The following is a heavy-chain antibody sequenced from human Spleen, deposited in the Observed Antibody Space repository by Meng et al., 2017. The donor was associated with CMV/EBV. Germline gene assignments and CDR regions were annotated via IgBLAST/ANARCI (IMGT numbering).Heavy chain of an antibody. CDR2: IRHHGRDK. CDR3: ARSFGTSWPFDH. Sequence: GESLKISCAASGFTFSSYGMHWVRQAPGKGLECVAFIRHHGRDKHYADSVKGRFTISRDNSKNTLYLQMNSLRAEDTAVYYCARSFGTSWPFDHWGQGILVTVSS. J-gene: IGHJ4*02. D-gene: IGHD2-2*01. V-gene: IGHV3-30*02. CDR1: GFTFSSYG.